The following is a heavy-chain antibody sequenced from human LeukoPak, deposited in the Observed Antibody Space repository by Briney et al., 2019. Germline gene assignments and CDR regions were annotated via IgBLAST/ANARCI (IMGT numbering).Heavy chain of an antibody. CDR1: GDSISNYY. D-gene: IGHD6-13*01. Sequence: PSETLSLTCTVSGDSISNYYWSWIRQPAGKGLEWIGRIYASGSTNYNPSLKSRVTISVDTSKNQFSLKLSSVTAADTAVYYCARGGIAAAGIHYYYYMDVWGKGTTVTVSS. J-gene: IGHJ6*03. CDR3: ARGGIAAAGIHYYYYMDV. V-gene: IGHV4-4*07. CDR2: IYASGST.